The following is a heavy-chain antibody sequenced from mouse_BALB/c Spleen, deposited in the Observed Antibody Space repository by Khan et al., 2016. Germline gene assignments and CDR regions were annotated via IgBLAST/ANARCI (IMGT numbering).Heavy chain of an antibody. D-gene: IGHD1-2*01. J-gene: IGHJ4*01. CDR3: ARSYYGYLAMDY. Sequence: QVQLQQSGAELVKPGASVKLSCKASGYTFTEYTIHWVKQRSGQGLEWIGENFPGSGSTYYNEKFKGRASLTADTSSSTAYMQLSSRTSDDSAVYFCARSYYGYLAMDYWGLGASVTVSS. CDR1: GYTFTEYT. V-gene: IGHV1-77*01. CDR2: NFPGSGST.